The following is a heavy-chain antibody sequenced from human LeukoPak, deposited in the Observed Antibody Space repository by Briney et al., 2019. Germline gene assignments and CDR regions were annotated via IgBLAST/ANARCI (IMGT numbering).Heavy chain of an antibody. CDR2: IKKDGSEK. Sequence: GGSLRLSCAASGLTFSPYWMTWVAQAPGKGLEWVANIKKDGSEKNYGDSVKGRFTISRDNAKNTLYLQMNSLRAEDTAVYYCANSRGGSGSSPANYWRQGTLVTVSS. CDR1: GLTFSPYW. D-gene: IGHD3-10*01. J-gene: IGHJ4*02. CDR3: ANSRGGSGSSPANY. V-gene: IGHV3-7*02.